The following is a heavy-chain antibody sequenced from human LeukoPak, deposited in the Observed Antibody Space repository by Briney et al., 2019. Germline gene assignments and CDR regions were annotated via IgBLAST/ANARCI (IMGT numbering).Heavy chain of an antibody. D-gene: IGHD3-16*01. CDR2: VFHTGSA. CDR1: GGSIGSSF. CDR3: ARRLRAESDASPDNWIGP. J-gene: IGHJ5*02. Sequence: SETLSLTCSVSGGSIGSSFWNWIRQPPGKGLEWIGHVFHTGSARYNPSLTSRVTISVDTSSNQFSLTLHSVTAADTAIYYCARRLRAESDASPDNWIGPWGQGALVTVSS. V-gene: IGHV4-59*08.